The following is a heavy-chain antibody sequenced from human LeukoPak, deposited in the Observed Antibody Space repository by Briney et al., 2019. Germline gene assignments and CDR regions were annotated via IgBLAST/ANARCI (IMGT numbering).Heavy chain of an antibody. Sequence: PSETLSLTCTVSGGSISSSSYYWGWIRQPPGKGLEWIGSIYYSGSTYYNPSLKSRVTMSVDTSKNQFSLKLSSVTAADTAVYYCASYNSSHLFVFDYWGQGTLVTVSS. CDR2: IYYSGST. D-gene: IGHD6-13*01. CDR3: ASYNSSHLFVFDY. CDR1: GGSISSSSYY. J-gene: IGHJ4*02. V-gene: IGHV4-39*01.